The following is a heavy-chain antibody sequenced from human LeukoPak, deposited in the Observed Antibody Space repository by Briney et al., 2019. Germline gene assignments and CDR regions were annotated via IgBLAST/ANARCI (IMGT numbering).Heavy chain of an antibody. CDR3: ARGAQVVAASDNWFDP. D-gene: IGHD2-21*01. J-gene: IGHJ5*02. CDR2: IIPIFGTA. Sequence: GASVKVSCKASGGTFSNYAISWVRQAPGEGLEWMGEIIPIFGTANYAQKFQGRVTITADKSTSTAYMELNSLRVEDTAVYYCARGAQVVAASDNWFDPWGQGTLVTVSS. CDR1: GGTFSNYA. V-gene: IGHV1-69*06.